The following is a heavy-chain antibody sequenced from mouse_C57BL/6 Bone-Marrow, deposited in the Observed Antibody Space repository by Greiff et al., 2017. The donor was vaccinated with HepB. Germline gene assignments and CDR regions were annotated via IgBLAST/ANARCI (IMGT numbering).Heavy chain of an antibody. CDR2: IWSGGST. J-gene: IGHJ3*01. CDR3: ARNSLYYYGSSTWFAY. D-gene: IGHD1-1*01. Sequence: VKLMESGPGLVQPSQSLSITCTVSGFSLTSYGVHWVRQSPGKGLEWLGVIWSGGSTDYNAAFISRLSISKDNSKSQVFFKMNSLQADDTAIYYCARNSLYYYGSSTWFAYWGQGTLVTVSA. CDR1: GFSLTSYG. V-gene: IGHV2-2*01.